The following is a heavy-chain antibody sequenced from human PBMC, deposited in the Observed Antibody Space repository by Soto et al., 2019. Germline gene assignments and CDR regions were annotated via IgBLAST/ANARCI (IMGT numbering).Heavy chain of an antibody. Sequence: QVQLVQSGAEVKKPGSSVKVSCKASGGTFSSYAISWVRQAPGQGLEWMGGIIPIFGTANYAQKFQGRVTITADKSTSTVYMELSSLRSEDTAVYYCARETDSSLKVGIWFDPWGQGTLVTVSS. CDR2: IIPIFGTA. CDR3: ARETDSSLKVGIWFDP. V-gene: IGHV1-69*06. D-gene: IGHD6-6*01. J-gene: IGHJ5*02. CDR1: GGTFSSYA.